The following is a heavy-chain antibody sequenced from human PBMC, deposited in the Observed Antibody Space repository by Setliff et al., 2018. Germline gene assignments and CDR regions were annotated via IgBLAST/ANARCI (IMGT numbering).Heavy chain of an antibody. Sequence: ASVKVSCKASGGTFSSYGISWVRQAPGQGLEWMGGTIPMFGTTSYARQFQGRVTLITDESTGTANMQLSSLGSEDTAVYYCVREGVDSRSSTDYRYYMDVWGKGTTVTVSS. D-gene: IGHD3-22*01. CDR3: VREGVDSRSSTDYRYYMDV. J-gene: IGHJ6*03. CDR1: GGTFSSYG. V-gene: IGHV1-69*05. CDR2: TIPMFGTT.